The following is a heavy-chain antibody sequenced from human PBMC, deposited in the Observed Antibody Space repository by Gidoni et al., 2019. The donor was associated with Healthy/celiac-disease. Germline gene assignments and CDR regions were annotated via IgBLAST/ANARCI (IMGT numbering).Heavy chain of an antibody. V-gene: IGHV3-21*01. D-gene: IGHD3-10*01. Sequence: EVQLVESGGGLVKPGGSLRLSWSASGFTFSSYSMNWVRQAPGKGLEWVSSISSSSSYIYYAESVKGRFTISRDNAKNSLYLQMNSLRAEDTAVYYCARSQGGSTMAPKYYFDYWGQGTLVTVSS. CDR1: GFTFSSYS. J-gene: IGHJ4*02. CDR2: ISSSSSYI. CDR3: ARSQGGSTMAPKYYFDY.